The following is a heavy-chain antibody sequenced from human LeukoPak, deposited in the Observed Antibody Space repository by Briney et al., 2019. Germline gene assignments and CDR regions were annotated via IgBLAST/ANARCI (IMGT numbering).Heavy chain of an antibody. J-gene: IGHJ4*02. CDR1: GGSISSSSYY. D-gene: IGHD2-2*02. CDR3: ARRGCISTTCYTAAEFYFDY. Sequence: SETLSLTCTVSGGSISSSSYYWGWIRQPPGKGLEWIGSIYYSGSTYYNPSLKSRVTISVDTSKNQFSLKLTSVTAADTAVYYCARRGCISTTCYTAAEFYFDYWGQGTLVTVSS. CDR2: IYYSGST. V-gene: IGHV4-39*01.